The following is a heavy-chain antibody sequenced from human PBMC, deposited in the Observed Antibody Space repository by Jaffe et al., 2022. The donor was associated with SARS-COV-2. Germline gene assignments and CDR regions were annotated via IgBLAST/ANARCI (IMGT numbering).Heavy chain of an antibody. J-gene: IGHJ3*02. Sequence: EVQLVESGGGLVKPGGSLRLSCAASGFTFSNAWMSWVRQAPGKGLEWVGRIKSKTDGGTTDYAAPVKGRFTISRDDSKNTLYLQMNSLKTEDTAVYYCTTESGSLDAFDIWGQGTMVTVSS. V-gene: IGHV3-15*01. D-gene: IGHD1-26*01. CDR2: IKSKTDGGTT. CDR1: GFTFSNAW. CDR3: TTESGSLDAFDI.